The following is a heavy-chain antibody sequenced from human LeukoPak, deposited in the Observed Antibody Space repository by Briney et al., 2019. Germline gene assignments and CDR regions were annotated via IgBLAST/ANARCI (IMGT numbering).Heavy chain of an antibody. CDR1: GVTVSSNY. CDR3: ARTRPSIAAALSFDY. CDR2: IYSGGST. V-gene: IGHV3-66*01. J-gene: IGHJ4*02. D-gene: IGHD6-13*01. Sequence: GGSLRLSCAASGVTVSSNYMSWVRQAPGKGLEWVSVIYSGGSTYYAGSVKGRFITSRDNSKNTLYLQMNSLRAEDTAVYYCARTRPSIAAALSFDYWGQGTLVTVSS.